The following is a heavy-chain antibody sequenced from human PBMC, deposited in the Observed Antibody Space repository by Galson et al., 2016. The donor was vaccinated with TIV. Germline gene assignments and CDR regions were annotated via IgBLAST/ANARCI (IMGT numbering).Heavy chain of an antibody. CDR3: AHIRITLIPDAFSI. Sequence: PALVKPTQTLTVTCTLSGFSLSTTGVGVGWIRQPPGKALEWLGVIYWDDDVRYGPSLKNRLTITKDTSKNLVVLTMTNADPMDTATYFCAHIRITLIPDAFSIWGHGTVVTVSS. CDR1: GFSLSTTGVG. V-gene: IGHV2-5*05. CDR2: IYWDDDV. J-gene: IGHJ3*02. D-gene: IGHD3-22*01.